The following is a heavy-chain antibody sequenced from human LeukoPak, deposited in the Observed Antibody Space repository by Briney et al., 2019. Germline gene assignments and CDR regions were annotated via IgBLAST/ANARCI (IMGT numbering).Heavy chain of an antibody. D-gene: IGHD5-24*01. V-gene: IGHV3-15*01. J-gene: IGHJ4*02. CDR1: GFTFSNAW. CDR2: IKSKTDGGTT. CDR3: TTGGNFEMATTDY. Sequence: GGSLRLSCAASGFTFSNAWMSWVRQAPGKGLEWVGRIKSKTDGGTTDYAAPVKGRSTISRDDSKNTLYLQMNSLKTEDTAVYYCTTGGNFEMATTDYWGQGTLVTVSS.